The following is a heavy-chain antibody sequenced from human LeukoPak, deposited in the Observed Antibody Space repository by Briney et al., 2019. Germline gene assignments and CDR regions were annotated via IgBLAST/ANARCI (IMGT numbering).Heavy chain of an antibody. CDR1: GYTFTGYY. V-gene: IGHV1-2*06. CDR2: INPNSGGT. J-gene: IGHJ5*02. Sequence: ASVKVSCKASGYTFTGYYMHWVRQAPGQGLEWMGRINPNSGGTNYAQQFQGRVTMTRDTSISTAYMELSRLRSDDTAVYYCARVRTPNARNCSSTSCYRGNWFDPWGQGTLVTVSS. D-gene: IGHD2-2*02. CDR3: ARVRTPNARNCSSTSCYRGNWFDP.